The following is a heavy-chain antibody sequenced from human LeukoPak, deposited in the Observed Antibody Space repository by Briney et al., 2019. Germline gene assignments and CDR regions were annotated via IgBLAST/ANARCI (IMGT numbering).Heavy chain of an antibody. CDR1: GYTFTGYF. V-gene: IGHV1-2*02. CDR2: INPNSGET. Sequence: VASVKVSYKASGYTFTGYFMHWVRQAPGQGLEWMGWINPNSGETNSAQKFQGRVTMTGDTSISTAYMELRRVTSDDTAVYYCARDRDYSNTERGFDYWGQGTLVTVSS. D-gene: IGHD4-11*01. J-gene: IGHJ4*02. CDR3: ARDRDYSNTERGFDY.